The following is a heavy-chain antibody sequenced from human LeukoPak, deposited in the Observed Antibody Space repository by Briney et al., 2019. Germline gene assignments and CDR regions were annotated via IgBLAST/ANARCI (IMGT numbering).Heavy chain of an antibody. CDR3: ARDLFSGSYNGVNY. Sequence: GGSLRLSCAASGFTFSTYSMNWVRQAPGKGLEWVSSISSSSSYIYYADSVKGRFTISRDNAKNSLYLQMNSLRAEDTAVYFCARDLFSGSYNGVNYWGQGTLVTVSS. D-gene: IGHD1-26*01. J-gene: IGHJ4*02. V-gene: IGHV3-21*01. CDR2: ISSSSSYI. CDR1: GFTFSTYS.